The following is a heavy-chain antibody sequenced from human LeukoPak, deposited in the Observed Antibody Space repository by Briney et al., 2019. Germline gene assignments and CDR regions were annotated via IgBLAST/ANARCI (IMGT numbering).Heavy chain of an antibody. V-gene: IGHV3-23*01. J-gene: IGHJ6*04. D-gene: IGHD3-10*01. CDR1: GFTFSSYA. CDR3: AKSAMVRGVIDYYYYYGMDV. CDR2: ISGSGGST. Sequence: GGSLRLSCAASGFTFSSYAMSWVRQAPGKGLEWVSAISGSGGSTYYADSVKGRFTISRDNSKNTLYLRMNSLRAEDTAVYYCAKSAMVRGVIDYYYYYGMDVWGKGTTVTVSS.